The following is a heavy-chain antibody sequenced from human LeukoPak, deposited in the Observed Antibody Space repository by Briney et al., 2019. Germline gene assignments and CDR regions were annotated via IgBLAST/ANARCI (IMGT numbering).Heavy chain of an antibody. CDR2: INPNSGST. V-gene: IGHV1-2*02. CDR1: GYTFTGYY. Sequence: ASVKVSCKASGYTFTGYYMHWLRQAPGQGLEWMGWINPNSGSTNYAQKFQGRVTMTRDTSISTAYMELSRLRSDDTAVYYCAREPRVGATAFDIWGQGTMVTVSS. D-gene: IGHD1-26*01. CDR3: AREPRVGATAFDI. J-gene: IGHJ3*02.